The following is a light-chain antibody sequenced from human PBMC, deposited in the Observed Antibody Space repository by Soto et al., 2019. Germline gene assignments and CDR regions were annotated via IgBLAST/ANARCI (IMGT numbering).Light chain of an antibody. Sequence: EIILTQSPATLSVSPGERATLSYRASQSVNSNLAWYQQKPGQAPRLLIYGASTRATGIPARFSGSGSGTEFTLTISSLQSEDFVIYYCQQYNNWPPGTFGQGTKVEIK. CDR2: GAS. CDR3: QQYNNWPPGT. V-gene: IGKV3-15*01. J-gene: IGKJ1*01. CDR1: QSVNSN.